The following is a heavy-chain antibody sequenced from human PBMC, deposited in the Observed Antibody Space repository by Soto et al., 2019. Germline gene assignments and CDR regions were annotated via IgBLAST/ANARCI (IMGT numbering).Heavy chain of an antibody. Sequence: EVQLVESGGGLVQPGGSLRLSCAASGFTFSSYSMNWVRQAPGKGLEWVSYISSSSSTIYYADSVKGRFTISRDNAKNSLYLQMNSLRTEDTAVYYCARDSESTVTTFDYWGQGTLVTVSS. CDR1: GFTFSSYS. V-gene: IGHV3-48*01. J-gene: IGHJ4*02. CDR2: ISSSSSTI. D-gene: IGHD4-17*01. CDR3: ARDSESTVTTFDY.